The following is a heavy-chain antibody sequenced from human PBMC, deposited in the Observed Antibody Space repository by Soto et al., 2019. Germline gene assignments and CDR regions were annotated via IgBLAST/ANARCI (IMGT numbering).Heavy chain of an antibody. CDR2: IRAKAHGGTT. D-gene: IGHD6-13*01. V-gene: IGHV3-49*04. CDR1: AFNFADYA. J-gene: IGHJ4*02. CDR3: TRAHDSSPLDY. Sequence: PGGSLRLSCTASAFNFADYAINWVRQVPGKGLEWVGFIRAKAHGGTTDYAASVKGRFTISRDDSKSIAYLQMNSLKTEDTALYCCTRAHDSSPLDYWGQGTRVTVSS.